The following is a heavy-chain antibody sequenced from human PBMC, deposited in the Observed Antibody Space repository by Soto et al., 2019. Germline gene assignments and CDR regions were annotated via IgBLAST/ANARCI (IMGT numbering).Heavy chain of an antibody. J-gene: IGHJ6*02. CDR3: ARDKDLQQIGGNYYSGMDV. CDR1: GGTFGNSA. CDR2: IMPIFPTP. V-gene: IGHV1-69*12. D-gene: IGHD1-1*01. Sequence: QVQLVQSGAEVKKPGSSVTVSCKASGGTFGNSAISWVRQAPGQGLEWMGGIMPIFPTPDYAQKFQGRVTITADESTSTAYLALTSLRSEDTAVYYCARDKDLQQIGGNYYSGMDVWGQGTTVTV.